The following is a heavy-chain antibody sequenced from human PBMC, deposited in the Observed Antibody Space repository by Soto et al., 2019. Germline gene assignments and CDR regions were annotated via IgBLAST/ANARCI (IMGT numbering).Heavy chain of an antibody. J-gene: IGHJ4*02. CDR2: ISYDGSNK. V-gene: IGHV3-30*18. D-gene: IGHD3-10*01. Sequence: QVQLVESGGGVVQPGRSLRLSCAASGFTFSSYGMHWVRQAPGKGLEWVAVISYDGSNKYYADSVKGRFTISRDNSKNTXXLQMNSLRAEDTAVYYCAKGIGWFGELSYDAYFDYWGQGTLVTVSS. CDR3: AKGIGWFGELSYDAYFDY. CDR1: GFTFSSYG.